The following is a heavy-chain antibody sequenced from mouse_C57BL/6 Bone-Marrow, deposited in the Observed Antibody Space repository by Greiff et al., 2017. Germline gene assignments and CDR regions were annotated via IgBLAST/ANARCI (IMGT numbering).Heavy chain of an antibody. Sequence: VQLQQSGAELARPGASVKLSCKASGYTFTSYWMQWIKQRPGKGLEWIGAIYPGDVNTKFAQRFKGKATLTADKSSSTAYMQLSSLSSEDSAVYYCARGNYYGPNWCQGTLVTGS. D-gene: IGHD1-1*01. V-gene: IGHV1-87*01. CDR3: ARGNYYGPN. J-gene: IGHJ3*01. CDR1: GYTFTSYW. CDR2: IYPGDVNT.